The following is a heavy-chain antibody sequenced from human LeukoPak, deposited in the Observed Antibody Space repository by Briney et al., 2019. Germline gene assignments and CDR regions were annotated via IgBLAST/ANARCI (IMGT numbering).Heavy chain of an antibody. CDR1: GFTFSNYW. J-gene: IGHJ4*02. CDR3: ARDKGAGEHFDY. Sequence: PGGSLRLSCAASGFTFSNYWMSWVRQAPGKGLEWVANIKQDGSEKYYVDSVKGRFTISRDNAKNSLYLQMNSLRAEDTAVYYCARDKGAGEHFDYWGPGVLVTVSS. CDR2: IKQDGSEK. D-gene: IGHD3-10*01. V-gene: IGHV3-7*01.